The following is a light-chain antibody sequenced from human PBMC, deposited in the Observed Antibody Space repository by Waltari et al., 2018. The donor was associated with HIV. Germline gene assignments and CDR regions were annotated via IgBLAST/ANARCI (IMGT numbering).Light chain of an antibody. CDR3: QQYYTPPIT. Sequence: DIVMTQSPDSLAVSLGERATINCRSSQSLFYTSNSRTYLAWYQLKPGQPPNRLISWASTRESGVPDRFSGSGSGTAFALSISSLQAEDVAVYYCQQYYTPPITFGQGTRLEIK. CDR2: WAS. V-gene: IGKV4-1*01. CDR1: QSLFYTSNSRTY. J-gene: IGKJ5*01.